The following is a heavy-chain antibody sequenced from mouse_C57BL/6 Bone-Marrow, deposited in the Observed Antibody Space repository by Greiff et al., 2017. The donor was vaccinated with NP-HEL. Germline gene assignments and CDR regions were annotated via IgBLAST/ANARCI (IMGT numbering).Heavy chain of an antibody. CDR1: GFNIKNTY. Sequence: VQLQQSVAELVRPGASVKLSCTASGFNIKNTYMHWVKQRPEQGLEWIGRIDPANGNTKYAPKFQGKATITADTSSNTAYLQLSSLPSEDTAIYYCASRAEFITTVVEGMDYWGQGTSVTVSS. V-gene: IGHV14-3*01. J-gene: IGHJ4*01. CDR2: IDPANGNT. D-gene: IGHD1-1*01. CDR3: ASRAEFITTVVEGMDY.